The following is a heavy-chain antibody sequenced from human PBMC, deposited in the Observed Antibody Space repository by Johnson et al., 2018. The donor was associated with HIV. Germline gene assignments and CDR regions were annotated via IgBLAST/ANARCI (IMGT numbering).Heavy chain of an antibody. CDR1: GLTFSGSG. D-gene: IGHD5-12*01. CDR2: TRYDGRNK. J-gene: IGHJ3*02. V-gene: IGHV3-30*02. Sequence: QVQLVESGGGMVQPGGSLRLSCAASGLTFSGSGMHWVRQAPGKGLEWVAFTRYDGRNKHYVDSVKGRFTISRDNSKNTLYLQMNSLLPEDTAVYYCAKSDSGYDAFDIWGQGTIVTVSS. CDR3: AKSDSGYDAFDI.